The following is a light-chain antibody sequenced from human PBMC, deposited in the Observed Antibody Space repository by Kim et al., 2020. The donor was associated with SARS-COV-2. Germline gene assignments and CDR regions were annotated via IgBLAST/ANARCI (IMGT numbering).Light chain of an antibody. J-gene: IGLJ2*01. V-gene: IGLV3-21*04. CDR3: QVWDSSSDHSV. Sequence: SYELTQPPSVSVAPGKTARITCGGNNIGSKSVHWYQQKPGQAPVLVIYYDSDRPSGIPERFSGSNSGNTATLTISRVEAGDEADNYCQVWDSSSDHSVFG. CDR1: NIGSKS. CDR2: YDS.